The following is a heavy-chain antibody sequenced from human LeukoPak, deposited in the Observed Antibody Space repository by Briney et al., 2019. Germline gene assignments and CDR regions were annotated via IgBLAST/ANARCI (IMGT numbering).Heavy chain of an antibody. CDR1: GFTFSSYG. V-gene: IGHV3-30*02. CDR3: AKGKAVAKDFDY. CDR2: IRYDGSNK. D-gene: IGHD6-19*01. J-gene: IGHJ4*02. Sequence: TGGTLRLSCAASGFTFSSYGMHWVRQAPGKGLEWVAFIRYDGSNKYYAHSVKGRFTISRDNSKNTLYLQMNSLRAEDTAVYYCAKGKAVAKDFDYWGQGTLVTVSS.